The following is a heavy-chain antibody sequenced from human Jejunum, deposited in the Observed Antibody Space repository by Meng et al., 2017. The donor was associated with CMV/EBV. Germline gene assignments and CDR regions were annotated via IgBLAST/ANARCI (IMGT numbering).Heavy chain of an antibody. CDR3: ARGGASDYYYYGLDV. V-gene: IGHV3-30*02. CDR2: IWNDGSKE. J-gene: IGHJ6*02. Sequence: GFTFRTYGMHWVRQAPGKGLEWVAFIWNDGSKEFYADSVRGRFTVSKDNSKNTLYVQMNSLRAEDTAVYYCARGGASDYYYYGLDVWGQGTTVTVSS. D-gene: IGHD1-26*01. CDR1: GFTFRTYG.